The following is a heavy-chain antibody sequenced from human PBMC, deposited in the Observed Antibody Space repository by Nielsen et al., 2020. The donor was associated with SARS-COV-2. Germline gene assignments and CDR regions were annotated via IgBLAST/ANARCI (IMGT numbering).Heavy chain of an antibody. CDR2: IYYSGST. Sequence: SETLSHTCTVSGGSISSSSYFWGWIRQPPGKGLEWIGSIYYSGSTYYNPSLKSRVTMSADTSKNQFSLKLSSVTAADTAVYYCARVQYMATVTTYFDYWGQGTLVTVSS. J-gene: IGHJ4*02. CDR1: GGSISSSSYF. CDR3: ARVQYMATVTTYFDY. D-gene: IGHD4-17*01. V-gene: IGHV4-39*07.